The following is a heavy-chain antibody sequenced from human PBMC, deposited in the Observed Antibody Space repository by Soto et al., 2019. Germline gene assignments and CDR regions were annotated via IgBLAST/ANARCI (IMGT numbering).Heavy chain of an antibody. D-gene: IGHD1-20*01. CDR1: GGTFSSYA. V-gene: IGHV1-69*06. J-gene: IGHJ6*02. CDR3: ARSEYNWNYGGMDV. Sequence: SVKVSCKASGGTFSSYAISWVRQAPGQGLEWMGGIIPIFGTANYAQKFQGRVTITADKSTSTAYRELSSLRSEDTAVYYCARSEYNWNYGGMDVWGQGTTVTVSS. CDR2: IIPIFGTA.